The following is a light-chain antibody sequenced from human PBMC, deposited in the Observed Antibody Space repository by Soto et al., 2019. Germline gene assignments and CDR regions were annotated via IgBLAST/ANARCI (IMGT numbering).Light chain of an antibody. CDR3: SSYTSSSTPLYV. CDR1: SSDVGGYNY. Sequence: QSVLTQPASVSGSPGQSITISCTGTSSDVGGYNYVSWYQQHPGKAPKLMIYEVSNRPSGASNRFSGSKSGNTASLTISGLQAEDEADYYCSSYTSSSTPLYVFGTGTKATVL. CDR2: EVS. J-gene: IGLJ1*01. V-gene: IGLV2-14*01.